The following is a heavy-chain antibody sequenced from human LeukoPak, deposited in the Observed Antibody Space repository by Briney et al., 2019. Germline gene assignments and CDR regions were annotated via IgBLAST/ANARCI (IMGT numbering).Heavy chain of an antibody. CDR3: ARDVLYYYYYMDV. V-gene: IGHV3-21*01. Sequence: PGGSPRLSCAASGFTFSSYSMNWVRQAPGKGLEWVSSISSSSSYIYYADSVKGRFTISRDNAKNTLYLQMNSLRAEDTAVYYCARDVLYYYYYMDVWGKGTTVTVSS. D-gene: IGHD2-8*02. CDR2: ISSSSSYI. CDR1: GFTFSSYS. J-gene: IGHJ6*03.